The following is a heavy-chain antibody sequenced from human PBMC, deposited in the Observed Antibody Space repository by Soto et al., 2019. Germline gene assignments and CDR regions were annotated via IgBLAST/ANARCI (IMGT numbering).Heavy chain of an antibody. J-gene: IGHJ4*02. CDR2: IIPIFGTA. V-gene: IGHV1-69*01. Sequence: QVQLVQSGAEVKKPGSSVKVSCKASGGTFSSYAISWVRQAPGQGLEWMGGIIPIFGTANYAQKFQGRVTITADECTSTAYMELSSLRTENTAVYYCARGSVARVSSSWYSVDYWGQGTLVTVSS. CDR3: ARGSVARVSSSWYSVDY. CDR1: GGTFSSYA. D-gene: IGHD6-13*01.